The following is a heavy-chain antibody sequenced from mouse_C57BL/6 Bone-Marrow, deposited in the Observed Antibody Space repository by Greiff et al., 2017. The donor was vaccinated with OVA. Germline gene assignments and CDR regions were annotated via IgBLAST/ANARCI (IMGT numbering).Heavy chain of an antibody. D-gene: IGHD4-1*02. CDR2: ISSGGSYT. V-gene: IGHV5-6*02. CDR3: AGQLGGAWFAY. CDR1: GFTFSSYG. J-gene: IGHJ3*01. Sequence: EVMLVESGGDLVKPGGSLKLSCAASGFTFSSYGMSWVRQTPDKRLEWVATISSGGSYTYYPDSVKGRFTISRDNAKNTLYLQMSSLKSEDTAMYDCAGQLGGAWFAYWGQGTLVTVSA.